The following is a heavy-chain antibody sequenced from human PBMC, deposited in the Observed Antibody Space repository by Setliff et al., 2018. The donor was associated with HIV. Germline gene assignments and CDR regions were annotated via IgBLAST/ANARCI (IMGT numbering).Heavy chain of an antibody. V-gene: IGHV1-3*01. D-gene: IGHD3-9*01. CDR1: GYTFADYA. Sequence: SVKVSCKTSGYTFADYAIHWVRQAPGQRLEWMGWINSGNGNTKFSQKFQGRITFTRDTSATTVYLELRRLRSQDTGVYYCVRGGGYLDWLMYLLDFWGQGTLVTVSS. CDR2: INSGNGNT. J-gene: IGHJ4*02. CDR3: VRGGGYLDWLMYLLDF.